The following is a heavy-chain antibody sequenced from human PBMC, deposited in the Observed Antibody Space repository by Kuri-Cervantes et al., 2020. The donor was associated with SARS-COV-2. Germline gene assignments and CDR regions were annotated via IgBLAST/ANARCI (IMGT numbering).Heavy chain of an antibody. CDR3: ARHIDDCGGDCQPNDGFDI. V-gene: IGHV5-51*01. D-gene: IGHD2-21*01. Sequence: GGSLRLSCEGSGYKFTNYWIGWVRQMPGKGLEWMGVIYPDDSDTRYSSSFQGQVTISADKSIRTAYLQWNSLKASDTAIYYCARHIDDCGGDCQPNDGFDIWGQGTMVTVSS. J-gene: IGHJ3*02. CDR1: GYKFTNYW. CDR2: IYPDDSDT.